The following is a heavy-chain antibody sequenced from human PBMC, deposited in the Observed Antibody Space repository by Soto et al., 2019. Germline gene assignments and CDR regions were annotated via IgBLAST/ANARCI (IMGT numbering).Heavy chain of an antibody. CDR1: GFTFSSYA. J-gene: IGHJ6*02. D-gene: IGHD3-9*01. V-gene: IGHV3-23*01. Sequence: GGSLRLSCAASGFTFSSYAMSWVRQAPGKGLEWVSAISGSGGSTYYADSVKGRFTISRDNSKNTLYLQMNSLRAEDTAVYYCAKASNLYDILTTHGMDVWGQGTTVTVSS. CDR3: AKASNLYDILTTHGMDV. CDR2: ISGSGGST.